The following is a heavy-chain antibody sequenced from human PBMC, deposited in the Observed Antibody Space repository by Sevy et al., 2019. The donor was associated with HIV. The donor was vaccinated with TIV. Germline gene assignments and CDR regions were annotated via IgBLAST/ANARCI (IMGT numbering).Heavy chain of an antibody. V-gene: IGHV3-48*03. Sequence: GGSLRLSCTASGFTFSSYEMNWVRQAPGKGLEWVSYISNSGSTIHYSDSMKGRFTITRDNAKNSLYLQRNSLRAEDTAVYYCARDLPPSATTVPHFDYWGRGTLVTVSS. CDR1: GFTFSSYE. J-gene: IGHJ4*02. CDR3: ARDLPPSATTVPHFDY. CDR2: ISNSGSTI. D-gene: IGHD4-17*01.